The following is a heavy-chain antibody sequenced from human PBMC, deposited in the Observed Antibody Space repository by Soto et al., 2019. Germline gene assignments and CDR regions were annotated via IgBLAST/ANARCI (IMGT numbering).Heavy chain of an antibody. J-gene: IGHJ6*02. D-gene: IGHD3-9*01. CDR3: ARESGDYDILTGRYYYYYGMDV. Sequence: PSETLSLTCTVSGGSISSSSYYWGWIRQPPGKGVEWIGSIYYSGSTYYNPSLKSRVTISVDTSKNQFSLKLSSVTAADTAVYYCARESGDYDILTGRYYYYYGMDVWGQGTTVTVSS. V-gene: IGHV4-39*02. CDR2: IYYSGST. CDR1: GGSISSSSYY.